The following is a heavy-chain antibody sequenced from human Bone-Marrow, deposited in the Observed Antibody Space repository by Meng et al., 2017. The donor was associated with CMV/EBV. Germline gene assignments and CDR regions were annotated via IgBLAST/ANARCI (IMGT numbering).Heavy chain of an antibody. J-gene: IGHJ4*02. CDR3: ASDLSRGYCSSTSCYPNFDY. CDR2: INSDGSTT. Sequence: GESLKISCAASGFTFDDYAMHWVRQAPGKGLEWVSRINSDGSTTSYADSVKGRFSISRDNAKNTLYLQMNSLRAEDTAVYYCASDLSRGYCSSTSCYPNFDYWGQGTLVTVSS. V-gene: IGHV3-74*01. CDR1: GFTFDDYA. D-gene: IGHD2-2*01.